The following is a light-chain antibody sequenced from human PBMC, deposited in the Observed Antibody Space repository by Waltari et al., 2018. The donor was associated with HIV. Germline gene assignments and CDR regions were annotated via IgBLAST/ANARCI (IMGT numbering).Light chain of an antibody. V-gene: IGLV1-40*01. CDR3: QSYDTSLSAWV. CDR1: RSNLGPGYE. CDR2: GYS. Sequence: QSVVRQPPSVSGAPGQRVTISCTRSRSNLGPGYEVPWYQQPPGAAPKLLIFGYSTRPSGGPDRFSGSKSGTSASLAISGLQAEDEADYYCQSYDTSLSAWVFGGGTKLTVL. J-gene: IGLJ3*02.